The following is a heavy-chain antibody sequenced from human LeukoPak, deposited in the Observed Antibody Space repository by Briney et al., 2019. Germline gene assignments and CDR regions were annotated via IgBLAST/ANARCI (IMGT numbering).Heavy chain of an antibody. CDR2: ISYTGNT. V-gene: IGHV4-39*07. J-gene: IGHJ4*02. CDR3: ARMYSSTIPPGY. CDR1: GGSISSRIYY. Sequence: SETLSLTCTVSGGSISSRIYYWGWVRQPPGKGLEWIGSISYTGNTYYNPSLKSRVTISIDTSKNQFSLNLTSVTAANTAFYYCARMYSSTIPPGYWGQGTLVTVSS. D-gene: IGHD6-13*01.